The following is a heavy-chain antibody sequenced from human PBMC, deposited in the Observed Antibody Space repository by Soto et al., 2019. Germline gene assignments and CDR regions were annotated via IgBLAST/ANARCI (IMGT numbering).Heavy chain of an antibody. CDR2: INPNSGGT. J-gene: IGHJ4*02. D-gene: IGHD6-19*01. CDR3: ARSKRIAVAGTPPERLGY. V-gene: IGHV1-2*02. Sequence: LTKVSCKASGSTFTGDYTHLVRQVPAPGLEWMGWINPNSGGTNYAQKFQGRVTMTRDTSISTAYMELSRLRSDDTAVYYWARSKRIAVAGTPPERLGYWGQGTLVTFSS. CDR1: GSTFTGDY.